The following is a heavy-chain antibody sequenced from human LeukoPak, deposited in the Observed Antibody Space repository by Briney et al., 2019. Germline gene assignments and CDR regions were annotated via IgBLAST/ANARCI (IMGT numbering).Heavy chain of an antibody. Sequence: PSETLSLTCTVSGGSISSSSYYWGWIRQPPGKGLEWIGSIYYSGSTYYNPSLKSRVTISVDTSKNQFSPKLSSVTAADTAVYYCARLVSMDTAMVTPYFDYWGQGTLVTVSS. CDR2: IYYSGST. CDR1: GGSISSSSYY. V-gene: IGHV4-39*01. CDR3: ARLVSMDTAMVTPYFDY. J-gene: IGHJ4*02. D-gene: IGHD5-18*01.